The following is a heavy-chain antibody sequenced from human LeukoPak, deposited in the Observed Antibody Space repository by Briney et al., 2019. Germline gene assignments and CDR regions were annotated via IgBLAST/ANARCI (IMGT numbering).Heavy chain of an antibody. J-gene: IGHJ4*02. CDR2: ISGSGGST. CDR3: ARGKGIAVSSFDY. D-gene: IGHD6-19*01. Sequence: GSLPLTCPASGFPFSSYAMSWVRQAPGKGLEWVSGISGSGGSTYYADSVKGRFTISRDNSENTLSLQMNSLRAEDTALYYCARGKGIAVSSFDYWGQGTLVTVSS. V-gene: IGHV3-23*01. CDR1: GFPFSSYA.